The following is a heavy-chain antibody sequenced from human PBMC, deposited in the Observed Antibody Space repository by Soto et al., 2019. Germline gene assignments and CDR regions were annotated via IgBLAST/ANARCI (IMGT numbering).Heavy chain of an antibody. Sequence: EVQLLESGGGLVQPGGSLRLSCAASGFTFSSYAMSWVRQAPGKGLEWVSAISGSGGSTYYADSVKGRFTISRDNSKNTLYLQMNSLRAEETAVYYCAKRRVAGTFFYYGMDVWGQGTTVTVSS. D-gene: IGHD6-19*01. J-gene: IGHJ6*02. V-gene: IGHV3-23*01. CDR3: AKRRVAGTFFYYGMDV. CDR2: ISGSGGST. CDR1: GFTFSSYA.